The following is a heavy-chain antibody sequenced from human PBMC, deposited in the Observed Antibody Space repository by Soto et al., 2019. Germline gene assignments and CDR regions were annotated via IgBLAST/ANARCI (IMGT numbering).Heavy chain of an antibody. V-gene: IGHV4-59*01. J-gene: IGHJ4*02. CDR2: ANYSGST. D-gene: IGHD3-9*01. CDR1: GASITIYY. Sequence: QVQLQESGPGLLKPSETLSLTCTVSGASITIYYWNWIRQPPGQALEWIGDANYSGSTNYNPSLKSRVTISVDKSKNQFSLKMSSVTAADTAVYYCARVVRDYDIVTGYYIGQYFDFWSQGTRVTVSS. CDR3: ARVVRDYDIVTGYYIGQYFDF.